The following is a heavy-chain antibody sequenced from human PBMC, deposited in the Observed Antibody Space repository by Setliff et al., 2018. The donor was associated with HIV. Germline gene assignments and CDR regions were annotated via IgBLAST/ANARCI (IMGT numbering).Heavy chain of an antibody. CDR3: ARQGAFCSGTSCYYFDY. D-gene: IGHD2-2*01. V-gene: IGHV4-39*07. Sequence: SETLSLTCTVSGDSVNDRSYFWGWIRQPPGKGLEWIGTFYYNGDSRYNPSLASRVTMSVDTSKNQFSLELRSVIAADTAVYYCARQGAFCSGTSCYYFDYWGQGILVTVSS. CDR1: GDSVNDRSYF. J-gene: IGHJ4*02. CDR2: FYYNGDS.